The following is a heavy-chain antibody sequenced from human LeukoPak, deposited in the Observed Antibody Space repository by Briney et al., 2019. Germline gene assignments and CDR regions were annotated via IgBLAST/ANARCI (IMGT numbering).Heavy chain of an antibody. D-gene: IGHD4-11*01. V-gene: IGHV4-30-4*01. J-gene: IGHJ4*02. CDR3: ARHVTTVTFFDF. Sequence: SQTLSLTCTVSGGSVSSGDYYWSWIRQPPGTGLEWIGYIYNSGSTYYNPSLKSRLTISEDTSKNQFSLKLSSVTAADTAVYFCARHVTTVTFFDFWGQGTLVTVSS. CDR2: IYNSGST. CDR1: GGSVSSGDYY.